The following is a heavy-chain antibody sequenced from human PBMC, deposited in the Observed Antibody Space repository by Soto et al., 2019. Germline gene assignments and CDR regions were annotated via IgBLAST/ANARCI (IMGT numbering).Heavy chain of an antibody. J-gene: IGHJ6*02. CDR2: IYWDDDK. CDR1: GFSLSTSGVG. D-gene: IGHD2-15*01. V-gene: IGHV2-5*02. CDR3: VKFRCGGSCYLPYPSHYYYGMDV. Sequence: SGPTLVNPTQTLTLTCTFSGFSLSTSGVGVGWIRQPPGKALEWLALIYWDDDKRYSPSLRSRLTINKDTSKNQVVLTMTNMDPEDTAAYYCVKFRCGGSCYLPYPSHYYYGMDVWGQGTTVTVS.